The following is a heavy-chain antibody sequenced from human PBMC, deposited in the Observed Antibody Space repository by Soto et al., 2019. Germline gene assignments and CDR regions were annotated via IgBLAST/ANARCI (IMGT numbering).Heavy chain of an antibody. Sequence: QVQLQQWGAGLLKPSETLSLTCAVYGGSFSGYYWSWIRQPPGKGLEWIGEINHSGSTNYNPSLKSRVTISVDTSKNQFSLKLSSVTAADTAVYYCARPYYDFWSGYSDYWGQGTLVTVSS. J-gene: IGHJ4*02. V-gene: IGHV4-34*01. D-gene: IGHD3-3*01. CDR3: ARPYYDFWSGYSDY. CDR2: INHSGST. CDR1: GGSFSGYY.